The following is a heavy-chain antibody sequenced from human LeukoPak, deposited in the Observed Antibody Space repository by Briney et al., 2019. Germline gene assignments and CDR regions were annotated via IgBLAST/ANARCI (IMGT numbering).Heavy chain of an antibody. V-gene: IGHV4-34*01. Sequence: SETLSLTCAVYGGSFSGYYWSWIRQLPGKGLEWVGEINHSGSTNYNPSLKSRVTISVDTSKNQFSLKLSSVTAADTAVYYCARGRRITMVRGVPYAVWGKGTTVTVSS. CDR2: INHSGST. J-gene: IGHJ6*04. CDR3: ARGRRITMVRGVPYAV. CDR1: GGSFSGYY. D-gene: IGHD3-10*01.